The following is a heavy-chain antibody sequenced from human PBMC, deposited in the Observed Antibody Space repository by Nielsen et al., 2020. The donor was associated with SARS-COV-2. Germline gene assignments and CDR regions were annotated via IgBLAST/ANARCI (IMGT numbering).Heavy chain of an antibody. J-gene: IGHJ4*02. D-gene: IGHD3-22*01. Sequence: GGSLRLSCAASGFTFDDYAMHWVRQAPGKGLEWVSGISWNSGSIGYADSVKGRFTISRDNAKNSLYLQMNSLRAEDTALYYCAKETYYYDSSGYRYFGYWGQGTLVTVSS. CDR1: GFTFDDYA. CDR3: AKETYYYDSSGYRYFGY. V-gene: IGHV3-9*01. CDR2: ISWNSGSI.